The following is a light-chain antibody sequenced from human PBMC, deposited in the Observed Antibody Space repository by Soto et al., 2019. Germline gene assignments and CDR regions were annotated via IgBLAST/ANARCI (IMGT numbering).Light chain of an antibody. CDR3: SSYTSSSTWV. V-gene: IGLV2-14*01. CDR2: EVS. CDR1: SSDVGGYNY. J-gene: IGLJ3*02. Sequence: QSALTHTASVSLSPGQSITISCTGTSSDVGGYNYVSWYQHLPGKAPKLMIHEVSNRPSGVSNRFSGSKSGNTASLTISGLQVEDEADYYCSSYTSSSTWVFGGGTKATVL.